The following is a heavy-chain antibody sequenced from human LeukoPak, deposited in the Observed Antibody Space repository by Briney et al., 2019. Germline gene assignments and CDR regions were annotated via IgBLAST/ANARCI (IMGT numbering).Heavy chain of an antibody. V-gene: IGHV4-39*01. CDR1: GGSISSYY. CDR3: ARPMVRGVRIPFDI. J-gene: IGHJ3*02. D-gene: IGHD3-10*01. CDR2: IYYSGST. Sequence: SETLSLTCTVSGGSISSYYWGWIRQPPGKGLEWIGSIYYSGSTYYNPSLKSRVTISVDTSKNQFSLKLSSVTAADTAVYYCARPMVRGVRIPFDIWGQGTMVTVSS.